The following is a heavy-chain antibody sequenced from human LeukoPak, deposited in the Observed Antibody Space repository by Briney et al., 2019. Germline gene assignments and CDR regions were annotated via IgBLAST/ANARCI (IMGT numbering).Heavy chain of an antibody. J-gene: IGHJ5*02. Sequence: KASQTLSLTCTVSGGSISGGGYYWSWIRQHPGKGLEWIGYIYYSGSTYYNPSLKSRVTISVDTSKNQFSLKLSSVTAADTAVYYCARGSLGYCSSTSCSWFDPWGQGTLVTVSS. V-gene: IGHV4-31*03. CDR2: IYYSGST. D-gene: IGHD2-2*01. CDR3: ARGSLGYCSSTSCSWFDP. CDR1: GGSISGGGYY.